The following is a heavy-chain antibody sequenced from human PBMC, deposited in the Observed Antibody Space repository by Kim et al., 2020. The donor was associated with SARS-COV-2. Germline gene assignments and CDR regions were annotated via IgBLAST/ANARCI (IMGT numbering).Heavy chain of an antibody. J-gene: IGHJ5*02. D-gene: IGHD3-10*01. V-gene: IGHV4-59*13. CDR2: IYYTGDT. CDR3: ARGDDSGVNGLGISDL. Sequence: SETLSLTCSVSGGSLSTYYWTWIRQSPGKGLEWIGYIYYTGDTNYNPSLKSRVTISIDTPKNQFSLKLSSVTAADTAVYFCARGDDSGVNGLGISDLWGQGSLVTVSS. CDR1: GGSLSTYY.